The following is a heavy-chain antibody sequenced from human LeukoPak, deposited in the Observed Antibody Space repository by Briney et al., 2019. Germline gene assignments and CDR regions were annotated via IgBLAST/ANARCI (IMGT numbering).Heavy chain of an antibody. CDR1: GDTFSSYG. CDR2: IIPIVGST. J-gene: IGHJ4*02. V-gene: IGHV1-69*04. Sequence: SVKVSCKTSGDTFSSYGISWVRQAPGQRPEWMGRIIPIVGSTNYAEKLQGRVTITADKSTSTVYMELSSLRSEDTAVYYCARHYGGLDDYWGQGTLIIVSS. CDR3: ARHYGGLDDY. D-gene: IGHD4-23*01.